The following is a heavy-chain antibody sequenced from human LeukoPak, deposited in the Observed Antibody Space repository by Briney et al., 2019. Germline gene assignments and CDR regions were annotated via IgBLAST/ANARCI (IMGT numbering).Heavy chain of an antibody. CDR3: AFQCGCPADFDY. V-gene: IGHV3-53*01. J-gene: IGHJ4*02. CDR2: IYSGGST. D-gene: IGHD6-19*01. Sequence: GGSLRLSCAASGFTVSSNYMSWVRQAPGKGLEWVSVIYSGGSTSYADSVKGRFTISRDNSKNTLYLQMNSLRAEDTAVYYCAFQCGCPADFDYWGQGTLVTVSS. CDR1: GFTVSSNY.